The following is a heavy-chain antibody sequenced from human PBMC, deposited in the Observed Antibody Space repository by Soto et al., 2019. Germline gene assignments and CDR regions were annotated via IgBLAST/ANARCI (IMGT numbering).Heavy chain of an antibody. CDR2: LRSEAAGGTT. CDR3: SYDSSRGDY. V-gene: IGHV3-15*01. Sequence: PGGSLRLSCAASGFAFSSAWMSWVRQAPGKGLEWVGRLRSEAAGGTTDYAAPVKVSFTMSRDDSKNTLYLQMNGLKTDDTAVYYCSYDSSRGDYWGLGTLVTVSS. CDR1: GFAFSSAW. D-gene: IGHD3-22*01. J-gene: IGHJ4*02.